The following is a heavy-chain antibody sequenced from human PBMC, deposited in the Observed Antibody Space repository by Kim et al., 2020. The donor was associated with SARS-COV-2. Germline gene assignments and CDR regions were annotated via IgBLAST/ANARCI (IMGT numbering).Heavy chain of an antibody. Sequence: GGSLRLSCAVSGCTFSNHAMGWVRQAPGKGLEWVSDIIGSGERTFYADFVKGRFTISRDNSGNTVYLQMDSLRAEDTAVYYCAKRRTVAGGDFDYWGQGT. V-gene: IGHV3-23*01. CDR1: GCTFSNHA. J-gene: IGHJ4*02. CDR2: IIGSGERT. CDR3: AKRRTVAGGDFDY. D-gene: IGHD6-19*01.